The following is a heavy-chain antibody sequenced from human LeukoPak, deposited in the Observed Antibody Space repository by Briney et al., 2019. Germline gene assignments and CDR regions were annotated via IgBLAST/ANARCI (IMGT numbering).Heavy chain of an antibody. CDR3: AKDFHGSGSYYAYFDY. CDR2: VSGSGGST. Sequence: GGSLRLSCAASGFTFSSYAMSWVRQDLGKGLEWVSAVSGSGGSTYYADSVKGRFTISRDNSKNTLYLQMNSLRAEDTAVYYCAKDFHGSGSYYAYFDYWGQGTLVTVSS. V-gene: IGHV3-23*01. J-gene: IGHJ4*02. D-gene: IGHD3-10*01. CDR1: GFTFSSYA.